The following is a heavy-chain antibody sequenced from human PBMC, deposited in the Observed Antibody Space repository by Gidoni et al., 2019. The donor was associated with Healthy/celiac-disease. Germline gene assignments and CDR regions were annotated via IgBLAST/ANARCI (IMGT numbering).Heavy chain of an antibody. CDR2: ISGRGGST. D-gene: IGHD2-21*02. Sequence: EVQLLESGGGLVQPGGSLRLSCAAAGATFSSYAMSWVRQAPGKGLEWVSAISGRGGSTYYADSVKGRFTISRDNSKNTLYLQMNSLRAEDTAVYYCAKDLGDHHGGVYWGQGTLVTVSS. CDR3: AKDLGDHHGGVY. V-gene: IGHV3-23*01. J-gene: IGHJ4*02. CDR1: GATFSSYA.